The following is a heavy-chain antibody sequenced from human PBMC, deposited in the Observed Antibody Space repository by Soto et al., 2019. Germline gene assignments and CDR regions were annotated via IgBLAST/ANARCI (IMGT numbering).Heavy chain of an antibody. D-gene: IGHD6-6*01. V-gene: IGHV4-31*03. CDR1: GDSISSRGYY. CDR3: ARTKDYISSLDY. CDR2: IYYSGGT. Sequence: SETLSLTCSVSGDSISSRGYYWAWIRQHPGKGLEWIGCIYYSGGTSYNPSLKSRLTMSVDTSKKQFSLKLSSVTAADTAIYYRARTKDYISSLDYWGQGILVTVSS. J-gene: IGHJ4*02.